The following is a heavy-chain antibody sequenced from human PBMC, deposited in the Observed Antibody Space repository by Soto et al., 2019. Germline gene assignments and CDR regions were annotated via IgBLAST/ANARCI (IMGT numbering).Heavy chain of an antibody. V-gene: IGHV1-18*01. D-gene: IGHD3-10*01. Sequence: QVQLVQSGAEVRKPGASVKVSCKASGYTFTSYGVSWVRQAPGQGLEGMGWISAYNGNTKNAQKFQGRVTMTTDTSTNTAYMELRSLRSDDTAVYYCAREATMDQGGFDPWGQGTLVTVSS. J-gene: IGHJ5*02. CDR1: GYTFTSYG. CDR2: ISAYNGNT. CDR3: AREATMDQGGFDP.